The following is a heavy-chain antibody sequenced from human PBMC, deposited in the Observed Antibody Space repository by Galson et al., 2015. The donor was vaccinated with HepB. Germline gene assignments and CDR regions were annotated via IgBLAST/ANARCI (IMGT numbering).Heavy chain of an antibody. CDR2: IYHSGST. CDR1: GGSISSSNW. J-gene: IGHJ1*01. CDR3: ADYCSSTSCYVHDILTGYYEGPGFQH. Sequence: SETLSLTCAVSGGSISSSNWWSWVRQPPGKGLEWIGEIYHSGSTNYNPSLKSRVTISVDKSKNQFSLKLSSVTAADTAVYYCADYCSSTSCYVHDILTGYYEGPGFQHWGQGTLVTVSS. V-gene: IGHV4-4*02. D-gene: IGHD2-2*01.